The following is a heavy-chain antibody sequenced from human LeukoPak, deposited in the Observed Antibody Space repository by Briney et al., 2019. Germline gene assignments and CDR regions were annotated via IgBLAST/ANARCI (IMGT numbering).Heavy chain of an antibody. D-gene: IGHD6-13*01. Sequence: GGSLRLSCAASGFTFSSYAMHWVRQAPGKGLEWVTFISYDGSIKYYADSVKGRFTISRDNSKNTLYLQMDSLRTEDTAMYYCAKDRYSSGWYGVDYWGQGTLATVSS. J-gene: IGHJ4*02. CDR1: GFTFSSYA. CDR2: ISYDGSIK. CDR3: AKDRYSSGWYGVDY. V-gene: IGHV3-30*04.